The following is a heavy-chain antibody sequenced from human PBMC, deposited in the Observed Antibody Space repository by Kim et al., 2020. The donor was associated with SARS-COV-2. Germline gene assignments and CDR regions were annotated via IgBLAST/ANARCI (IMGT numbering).Heavy chain of an antibody. V-gene: IGHV4-34*01. CDR3: ARGRPPGGYYGSGSYYPYFDY. Sequence: SETLSLTCAVYGGSFSGYYWSWIRQPPGKGLEWIGEINHSGSTNYNPSLKSRVTISVDTSKNQFSLKLSSVTAADTAVYYCARGRPPGGYYGSGSYYPYFDYWGQGALVTVSS. CDR1: GGSFSGYY. CDR2: INHSGST. D-gene: IGHD3-10*01. J-gene: IGHJ4*02.